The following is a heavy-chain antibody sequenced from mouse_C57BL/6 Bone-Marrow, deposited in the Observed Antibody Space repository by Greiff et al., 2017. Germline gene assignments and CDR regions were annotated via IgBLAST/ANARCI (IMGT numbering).Heavy chain of an antibody. D-gene: IGHD4-1*01. V-gene: IGHV1-50*01. CDR3: ALGPFYFDY. J-gene: IGHJ2*01. CDR1: GYTFTSYW. CDR2: IDPSDSYT. Sequence: VQLQQPGAELVKPGASVKLSCKASGYTFTSYWMQWVKQRPGQGLEWIGEIDPSDSYTNYNQKFKGKATLTVDTSSSTAYMQLSSLTSEDSAVYYYALGPFYFDYWGQGTTLTVSS.